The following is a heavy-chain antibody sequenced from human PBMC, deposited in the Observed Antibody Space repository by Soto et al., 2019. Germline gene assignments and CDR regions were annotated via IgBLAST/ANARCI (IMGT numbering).Heavy chain of an antibody. Sequence: QVQLVESGGGVVQPGRSLRLSCAASGFTFSSYAMHWVRQAPGKGLEWVAVISYDGSNKYYADSVKGRFTISRDNSKNTLYLQMNILRAEDTAVYYCARDRAVYLAPFSDDAFDIWGQGTMVTVSS. CDR2: ISYDGSNK. J-gene: IGHJ3*02. V-gene: IGHV3-30-3*01. CDR1: GFTFSSYA. CDR3: ARDRAVYLAPFSDDAFDI.